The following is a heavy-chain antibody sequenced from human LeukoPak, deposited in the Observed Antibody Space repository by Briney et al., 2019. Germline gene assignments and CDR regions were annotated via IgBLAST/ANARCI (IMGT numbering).Heavy chain of an antibody. CDR1: GGSFSGYY. CDR2: INHSGST. J-gene: IGHJ4*02. Sequence: PSETLSLTCAVYGGSFSGYYWSWIRQPPGKRLEWIGEINHSGSTNYNPSLKSRVTISVDTSKNQFSLKLSSVTAADTAVYYCARHRMVRGAIGYWGQGTLVTVSS. CDR3: ARHRMVRGAIGY. V-gene: IGHV4-34*01. D-gene: IGHD3-10*01.